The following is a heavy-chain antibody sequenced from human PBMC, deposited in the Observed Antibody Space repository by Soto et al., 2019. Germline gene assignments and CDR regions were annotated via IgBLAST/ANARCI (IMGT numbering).Heavy chain of an antibody. Sequence: SVKVSCKASGGTFSSYAISWVRQAPGQGLEWMGGIIPIFGTANYAQKFQGRVTITADESTSTAYMELSSLRSEDTAVYYCARVGSRSSPIDFWGQGTLVTVSS. CDR1: GGTFSSYA. CDR3: ARVGSRSSPIDF. J-gene: IGHJ4*02. V-gene: IGHV1-69*13. D-gene: IGHD6-6*01. CDR2: IIPIFGTA.